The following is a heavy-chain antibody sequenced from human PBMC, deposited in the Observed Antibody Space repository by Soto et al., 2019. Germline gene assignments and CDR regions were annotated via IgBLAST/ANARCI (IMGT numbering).Heavy chain of an antibody. D-gene: IGHD4-17*01. J-gene: IGHJ6*03. V-gene: IGHV3-23*01. CDR2: ISGSGGST. CDR3: AKDWRSDYLNYMDV. CDR1: GCTFSSYA. Sequence: GGSLRLSCAASGCTFSSYAMSWVRQAPGKGLEWVSAISGSGGSTYYADSVKGRFTISRDNSKNTLYLQMNSLRAEDTAVYYCAKDWRSDYLNYMDVWGKGTTVTVSS.